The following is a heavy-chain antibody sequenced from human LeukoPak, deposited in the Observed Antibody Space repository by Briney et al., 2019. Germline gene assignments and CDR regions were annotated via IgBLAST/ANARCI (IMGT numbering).Heavy chain of an antibody. J-gene: IGHJ4*02. CDR1: GGSISSGGYY. V-gene: IGHV4-31*03. Sequence: PSETLSLTCTVSGGSISSGGYYWSWIRQHPGKGLEWIGYIYYSGSTYYNPSLKSRVTISVDTSKNQFSLKLSSVTAADTAVYYCARAEAGAAAGTSDYWGQGTLVTVSS. CDR2: IYYSGST. CDR3: ARAEAGAAAGTSDY. D-gene: IGHD6-13*01.